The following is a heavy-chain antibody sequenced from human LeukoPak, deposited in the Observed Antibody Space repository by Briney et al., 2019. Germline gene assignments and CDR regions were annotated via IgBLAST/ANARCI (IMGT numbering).Heavy chain of an antibody. Sequence: SETLSLTCTVSGGSISSYYWNWIRQPPGKGLEWIGYIYYSGSTNYNPSLKSRVTISADTSKNQFSLKLSSVTAADTAVYYCARASDSSGYFQAFDIWGQGTMVTVSS. CDR1: GGSISSYY. CDR2: IYYSGST. V-gene: IGHV4-59*01. CDR3: ARASDSSGYFQAFDI. J-gene: IGHJ3*02. D-gene: IGHD3-22*01.